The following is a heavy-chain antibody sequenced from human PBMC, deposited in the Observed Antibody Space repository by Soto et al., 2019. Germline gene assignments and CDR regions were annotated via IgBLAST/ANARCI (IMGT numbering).Heavy chain of an antibody. Sequence: ASVKVSCKASGYTFTSYYMHWVRQAPGQGLEWMGIINPSGGSTSYAQKFQGRVTMTRDTSTSTVYMELSSLRSEDTAVYYCARDVSDGIPYYYYYYGMDVWGQGTTVTVSS. V-gene: IGHV1-46*01. CDR3: ARDVSDGIPYYYYYYGMDV. CDR1: GYTFTSYY. D-gene: IGHD1-1*01. CDR2: INPSGGST. J-gene: IGHJ6*02.